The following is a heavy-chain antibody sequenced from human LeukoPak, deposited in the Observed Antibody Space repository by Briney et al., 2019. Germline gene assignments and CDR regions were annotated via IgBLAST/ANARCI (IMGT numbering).Heavy chain of an antibody. J-gene: IGHJ4*02. CDR2: ISGSDGTS. CDR3: AKSLGVGGYTRYKGFDQ. V-gene: IGHV3-23*01. CDR1: GFTFNSFA. Sequence: GGSLRHSCAASGFTFNSFAMNWVRQAPGKGLEWVSSISGSDGTSHYADFVKGRFTISRDNSKNTLYLQMNSLRAEDTAAYYCAKSLGVGGYTRYKGFDQWGQGTLVVVSS. D-gene: IGHD3-16*02.